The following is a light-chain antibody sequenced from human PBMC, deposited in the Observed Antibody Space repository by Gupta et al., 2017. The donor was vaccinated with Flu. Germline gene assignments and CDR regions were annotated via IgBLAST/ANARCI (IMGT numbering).Light chain of an antibody. Sequence: QTVVTQEPSLTVSPGGTVTLTCASSTGAVTSDYYPNWFQQKPGQVPRALNYSTTNKQSCTPARFSGSLLGGNAVLTLSGVQPEDDAYYYCLHYYGGAFVFGGGIKVTVL. CDR1: TGAVTSDYY. V-gene: IGLV7-43*01. CDR3: LHYYGGAFV. J-gene: IGLJ3*02. CDR2: STT.